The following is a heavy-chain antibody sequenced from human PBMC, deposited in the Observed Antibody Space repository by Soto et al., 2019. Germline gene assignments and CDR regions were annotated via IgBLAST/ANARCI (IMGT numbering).Heavy chain of an antibody. CDR2: ICYSGST. D-gene: IGHD1-26*01. J-gene: IGHJ4*02. V-gene: IGHV4-61*01. Sequence: PSETLSLTCTVSGGSVSSGSYYWSWIRQPPGKGLEWIGYICYSGSTNYNPSLKSRVTISVDTSKNQFSLKLSSVTAADTAVYYCARDVSWENHIDYWGQGTLVTVSS. CDR1: GGSVSSGSYY. CDR3: ARDVSWENHIDY.